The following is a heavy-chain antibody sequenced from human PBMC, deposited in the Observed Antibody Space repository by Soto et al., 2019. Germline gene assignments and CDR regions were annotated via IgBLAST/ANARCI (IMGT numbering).Heavy chain of an antibody. V-gene: IGHV3-30*18. D-gene: IGHD1-26*01. CDR1: GFTFSSYG. Sequence: GGSLRLSCVASGFTFSSYGMHWVRQAPGKGVGWVAIISYDGSNTYYADSVKGRFTISRDNSKNTLYLQMNSLRAEDTSVYYCAKEGGLSGSYYISSSYYFDYWGQGTLVTVSS. CDR3: AKEGGLSGSYYISSSYYFDY. CDR2: ISYDGSNT. J-gene: IGHJ4*02.